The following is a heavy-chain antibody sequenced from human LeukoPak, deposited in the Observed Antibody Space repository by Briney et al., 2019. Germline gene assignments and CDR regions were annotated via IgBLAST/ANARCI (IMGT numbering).Heavy chain of an antibody. CDR3: ARSNGLRYFDH. D-gene: IGHD2-8*01. V-gene: IGHV3-48*04. CDR1: GFTFSTYA. J-gene: IGHJ4*02. Sequence: PGGSLRLSCAASGFTFSTYAMNWIRQAPGKGLEWVSYFGGTSGTIHYADSLKGRFTISRDNAEMSLYLQMNSLRAEDTAVYYCARSNGLRYFDHWGRGTLVTVSS. CDR2: FGGTSGTI.